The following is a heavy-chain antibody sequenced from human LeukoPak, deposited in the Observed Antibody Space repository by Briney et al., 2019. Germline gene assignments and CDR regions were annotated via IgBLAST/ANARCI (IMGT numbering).Heavy chain of an antibody. J-gene: IGHJ4*02. Sequence: SQTLSLTCTVSGGSISSGGYYWSWIRQHPGKGLEWIGYIYYSGSTYYNPSLKSRVTISVDTSKNQSFLKLSSVTAADTAVYYCARGNITMISLGLDYWGQGTLVTVSS. CDR1: GGSISSGGYY. V-gene: IGHV4-31*03. CDR2: IYYSGST. CDR3: ARGNITMISLGLDY. D-gene: IGHD3-22*01.